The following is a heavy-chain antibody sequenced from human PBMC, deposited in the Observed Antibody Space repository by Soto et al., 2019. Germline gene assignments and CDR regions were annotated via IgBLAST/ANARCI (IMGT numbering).Heavy chain of an antibody. Sequence: SETLSLTCTVSGGSVSSGSYYWSWIRQPPGKGLESIGYIYYSGSTNYNPSLKSRVTISVDTSKNQFSLKLSSVTAADTAVYYCARTSSDGYNYYFDYWGQGTLVTVSS. CDR3: ARTSSDGYNYYFDY. D-gene: IGHD5-12*01. V-gene: IGHV4-61*01. CDR2: IYYSGST. J-gene: IGHJ4*02. CDR1: GGSVSSGSYY.